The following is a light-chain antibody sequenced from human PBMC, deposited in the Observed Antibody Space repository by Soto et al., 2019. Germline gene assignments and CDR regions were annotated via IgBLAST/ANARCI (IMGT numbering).Light chain of an antibody. J-gene: IGLJ1*01. CDR3: SSYTSSSTLV. CDR2: EVS. CDR1: SSDVGGYNY. Sequence: QSALTQPASVSGSPGQSITISCTGTSSDVGGYNYVSWYQQHPGKAPKLMIYEVSNRPSGVSNRFSGSNSGNTASLTISGPQAEDEADYYCSSYTSSSTLVFGTGTKLTVL. V-gene: IGLV2-14*01.